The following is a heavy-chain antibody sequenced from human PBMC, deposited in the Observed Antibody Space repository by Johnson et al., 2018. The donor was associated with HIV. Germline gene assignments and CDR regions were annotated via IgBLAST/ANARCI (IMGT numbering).Heavy chain of an antibody. D-gene: IGHD5-18*01. CDR3: ARAYTYGAFDI. CDR2: IYSGGTT. Sequence: VQLVESGGGLVQPGGSLRLSCAASGFIFRNYWMHWVRQTPGKGLEWVSVIYSGGTTYHADSVKGRFIISRDNSKSTLYLQMNSLRAEDTAVYYCARAYTYGAFDIWGQGTMVTVSS. CDR1: GFIFRNYW. J-gene: IGHJ3*02. V-gene: IGHV3-66*01.